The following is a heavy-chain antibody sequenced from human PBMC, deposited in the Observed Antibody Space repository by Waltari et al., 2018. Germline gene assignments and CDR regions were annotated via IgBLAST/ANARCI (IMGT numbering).Heavy chain of an antibody. D-gene: IGHD1-1*01. V-gene: IGHV3-53*01. Sequence: DVLLAESGGGLIQPGGSLRLSCEVSGLNLRTSYMSWVRQAPGKGLGWVAFIYNTENTQHAESVKGRFTISRDISKSSVYLQMNGLRAEDTAVYYCATIGGERVWFYFKDVWGKGTTVTVSS. CDR3: ATIGGERVWFYFKDV. CDR2: IYNTENT. CDR1: GLNLRTSY. J-gene: IGHJ6*03.